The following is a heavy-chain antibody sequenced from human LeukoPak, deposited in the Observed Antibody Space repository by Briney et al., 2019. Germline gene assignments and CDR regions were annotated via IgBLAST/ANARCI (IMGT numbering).Heavy chain of an antibody. V-gene: IGHV3-30*18. J-gene: IGHJ6*02. D-gene: IGHD6-19*01. CDR3: TNMGSGDGMDV. CDR1: GFTFSSYG. CDR2: ISYDGSNK. Sequence: GGSLRLSCAASGFTFSSYGMHWVRQAPGKGLEWGAVISYDGSNKYYADSVKGRFTISRDNSKNTLYLQMNSLRAEDTAVYYCTNMGSGDGMDVWGQGTTVTVSS.